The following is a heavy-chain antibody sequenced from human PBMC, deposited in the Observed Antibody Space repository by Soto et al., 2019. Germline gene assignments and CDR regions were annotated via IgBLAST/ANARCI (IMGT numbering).Heavy chain of an antibody. CDR3: ARDKEGLRDY. V-gene: IGHV3-30-3*01. J-gene: IGHJ4*02. Sequence: AGGSLRLSCAASGFTFSSYAMHWVRQAPGKGLEWVAVISYDGSNKYYADSVKGRFTISRDNSKNTLYLQMNSLRAEDTAVYYCARDKEGLRDYWGQGTLVTV. CDR1: GFTFSSYA. CDR2: ISYDGSNK.